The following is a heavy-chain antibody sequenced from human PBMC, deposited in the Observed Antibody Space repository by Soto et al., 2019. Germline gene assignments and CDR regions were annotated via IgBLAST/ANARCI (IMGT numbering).Heavy chain of an antibody. CDR3: ARRGYSSSWPY. CDR1: GGSISSSSYY. CDR2: IYYSGST. Sequence: SETLSLTCTVSGGSISSSSYYWGWIRQPPGKGLEWIGSIYYSGSTYYNPSLKSRVTISVDTSKNQFSLKLSSVTAADTAVYYCARRGYSSSWPYWAQGTLVTVSS. J-gene: IGHJ4*02. V-gene: IGHV4-39*01. D-gene: IGHD6-13*01.